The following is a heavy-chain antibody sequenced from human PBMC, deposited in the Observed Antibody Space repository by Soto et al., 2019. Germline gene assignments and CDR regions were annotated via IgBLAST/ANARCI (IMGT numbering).Heavy chain of an antibody. D-gene: IGHD6-19*01. Sequence: ASVKVPCKASGYTFITIGISWVRQAPGQGLEWMGWISAYKGNTNYAQKLQGRVTMTTDTSTSTAYMELRSLRSDDTAVYYCARDRAVAGLFDPWGQGTLVTVS. J-gene: IGHJ5*02. V-gene: IGHV1-18*01. CDR3: ARDRAVAGLFDP. CDR2: ISAYKGNT. CDR1: GYTFITIG.